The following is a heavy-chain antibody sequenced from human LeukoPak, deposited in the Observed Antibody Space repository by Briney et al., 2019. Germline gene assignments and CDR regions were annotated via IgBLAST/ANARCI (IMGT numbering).Heavy chain of an antibody. CDR2: INWNGGST. D-gene: IGHD3-10*01. CDR1: GFTFDDYG. Sequence: PGGSLRPSCAASGFTFDDYGMSWVLQAAGKGLEWVSGINWNGGSTGYADSVKGRFTISRDNAKNSLYLQMNSLRAEDTALYHCARGLRFDYYGSGSYYNDYYYMDVWGKGTTVTVSS. CDR3: ARGLRFDYYGSGSYYNDYYYMDV. V-gene: IGHV3-20*01. J-gene: IGHJ6*03.